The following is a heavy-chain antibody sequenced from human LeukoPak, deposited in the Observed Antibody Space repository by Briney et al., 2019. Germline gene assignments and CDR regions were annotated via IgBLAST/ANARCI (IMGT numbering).Heavy chain of an antibody. Sequence: PGGSLRLSCAASGFTFSSYSMNWVRQAPGKGPEWVSTITRSGGSTYYADSVKGRFTISRDNSKNTLYLQMNSLRAEDTAVYYCARSHDYGDYEAGYYYYYYMDVWGKGTTVTISS. D-gene: IGHD4-17*01. J-gene: IGHJ6*03. V-gene: IGHV3-23*01. CDR3: ARSHDYGDYEAGYYYYYYMDV. CDR2: ITRSGGST. CDR1: GFTFSSYS.